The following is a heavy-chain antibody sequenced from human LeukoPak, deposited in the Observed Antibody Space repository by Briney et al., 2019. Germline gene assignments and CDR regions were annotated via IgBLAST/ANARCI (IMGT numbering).Heavy chain of an antibody. Sequence: TGGSLRLSCAASGFTFSSYAMSWVRQAPGKGLEWVPAISGSGGSTYYADSVKGRFTISRDNSKNTLYLQMNSLRAEDTAVYYCATDHFYGSSGYDYWGQGTLVTVSS. D-gene: IGHD3-22*01. CDR2: ISGSGGST. CDR3: ATDHFYGSSGYDY. V-gene: IGHV3-23*01. CDR1: GFTFSSYA. J-gene: IGHJ4*02.